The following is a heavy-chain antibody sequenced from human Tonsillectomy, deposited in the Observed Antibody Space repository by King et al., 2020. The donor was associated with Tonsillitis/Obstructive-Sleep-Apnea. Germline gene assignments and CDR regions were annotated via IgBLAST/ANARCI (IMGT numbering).Heavy chain of an antibody. Sequence: VQLVESGGGLVQPGGSLRLSCAASGFTFSSYWMSWVRQAPGKGLEWVANIKQDGSVKFYVVSVKGRITISRDNAKNSLYLQMNSLRAEDTAVYYCARYRAIVGAGYLDFWGQGTLVTVSS. CDR3: ARYRAIVGAGYLDF. J-gene: IGHJ4*02. CDR2: IKQDGSVK. V-gene: IGHV3-7*04. D-gene: IGHD1-26*01. CDR1: GFTFSSYW.